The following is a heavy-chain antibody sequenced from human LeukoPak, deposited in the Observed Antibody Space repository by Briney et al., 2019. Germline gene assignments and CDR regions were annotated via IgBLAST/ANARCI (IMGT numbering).Heavy chain of an antibody. J-gene: IGHJ6*02. D-gene: IGHD3-10*01. CDR1: AHTSPSYW. Sequence: GQSLTSSCKTSAHTSPSYWIGSMRQTPGNRQECIGVIFPRHSDVSYSQSFHGQVTISDDQSPNDAYLHWGSLQASDSAMYYCVRSLPGTLLRGYGLDLWGPGPTVSVS. CDR2: IFPRHSDV. V-gene: IGHV5-51*01. CDR3: VRSLPGTLLRGYGLDL.